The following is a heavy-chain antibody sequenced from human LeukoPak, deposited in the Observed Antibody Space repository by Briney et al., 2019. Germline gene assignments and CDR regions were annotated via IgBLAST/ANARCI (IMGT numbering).Heavy chain of an antibody. V-gene: IGHV4-59*01. CDR1: GGSISSYY. CDR2: IYYSGST. Sequence: SQTLSLTCTVSGGSISSYYWNWIRQPPGKGLEWIGYIYYSGSTNYNPSLKSRVTISVDSSKNQFSLKLSSVTAADTAVYYCARGSGYGTSYFCYGVDVWGQGTTVTVSS. CDR3: ARGSGYGTSYFCYGVDV. J-gene: IGHJ6*02. D-gene: IGHD5-12*01.